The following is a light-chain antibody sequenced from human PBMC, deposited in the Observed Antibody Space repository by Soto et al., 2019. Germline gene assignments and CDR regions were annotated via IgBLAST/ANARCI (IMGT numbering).Light chain of an antibody. Sequence: EVVLTQSPGTLSLSRGERATLSCRASERIYSAYLGWYQQKPGQAPRLLIYGTSSRATGIPDRFSGSGSGTDFTLTISRLEHEDFAVYYCQQYGNSPWTFGQGTKVDIK. CDR2: GTS. CDR3: QQYGNSPWT. J-gene: IGKJ1*01. V-gene: IGKV3-20*01. CDR1: ERIYSAY.